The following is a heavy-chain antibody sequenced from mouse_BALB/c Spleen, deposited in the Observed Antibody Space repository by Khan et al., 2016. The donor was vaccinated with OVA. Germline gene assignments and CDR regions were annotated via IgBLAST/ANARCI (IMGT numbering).Heavy chain of an antibody. J-gene: IGHJ3*01. Sequence: QVQLQQSGAELVRPGVSVKISCKSSGYTFTDFTMHWVKQSHAMSLEWIGVISTYYGDATYNQKFKDKATMTVDKSSSTAYMELARLTSEDSAIYYCTRGGGGNRFAYWGQGTLVTVSA. V-gene: IGHV1S137*01. CDR3: TRGGGGNRFAY. CDR1: GYTFTDFT. CDR2: ISTYYGDA.